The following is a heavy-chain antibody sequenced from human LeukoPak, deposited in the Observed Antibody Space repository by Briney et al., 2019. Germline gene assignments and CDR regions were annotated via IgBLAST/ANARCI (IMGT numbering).Heavy chain of an antibody. CDR2: INHSGST. D-gene: IGHD6-13*01. V-gene: IGHV4-34*01. Sequence: SETLSLTCAVYGGSFSGYYWSWIRQPPGKGLEWIGEINHSGSTNYNLSLKSRVTISVDTSKNQFSLKLSSVTAADTAVYYCARGAAVIDYWGQGTLVTVSS. CDR3: ARGAAVIDY. J-gene: IGHJ4*02. CDR1: GGSFSGYY.